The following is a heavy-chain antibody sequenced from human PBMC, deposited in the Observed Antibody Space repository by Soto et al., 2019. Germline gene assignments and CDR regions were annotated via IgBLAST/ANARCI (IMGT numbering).Heavy chain of an antibody. V-gene: IGHV3-21*06. CDR1: GFTFSSYS. CDR3: ARAYILPLGYCSSTSCYEGAFDI. CDR2: ISSSSSYI. J-gene: IGHJ3*02. Sequence: EVQLVESGGGLVKPGGSLRLSFAASGFTFSSYSMNWVRQAPGKGLEWVSSISSSSSYIYYADSVKGRFTISRDNAKHSLYLRINSLSDEDTVVYSCARAYILPLGYCSSTSCYEGAFDIWGEGTIVNASS. D-gene: IGHD2-2*01.